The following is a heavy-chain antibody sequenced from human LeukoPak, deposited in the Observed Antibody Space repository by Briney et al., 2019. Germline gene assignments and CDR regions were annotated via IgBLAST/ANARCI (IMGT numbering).Heavy chain of an antibody. CDR2: IYYSGST. Sequence: SETLSLTCTVSGGSIGSGGYYWSWIRQHPGKGLEWIGYIYYSGSTYYNPSLKSRVTISVDTSKNQFSLKLSSVTAADTAVYYCARGADSSSWYWAYNWFDPWGQGTLVTVSS. J-gene: IGHJ5*02. CDR3: ARGADSSSWYWAYNWFDP. V-gene: IGHV4-31*03. CDR1: GGSIGSGGYY. D-gene: IGHD6-13*01.